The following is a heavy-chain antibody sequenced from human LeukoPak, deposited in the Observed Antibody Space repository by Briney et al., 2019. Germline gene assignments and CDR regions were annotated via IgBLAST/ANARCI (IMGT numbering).Heavy chain of an antibody. Sequence: GGSLRLSCAASEFTFLSYWMTWVRQAPGKGLEWVANIKQDGSEKYYVDSVKGRFTISRDNAKNSLYLQMNSLRAEDTAVYYCARDAANLLWFGELSSYWGQGTLVTVSS. CDR1: EFTFLSYW. V-gene: IGHV3-7*01. CDR3: ARDAANLLWFGELSSY. CDR2: IKQDGSEK. D-gene: IGHD3-10*01. J-gene: IGHJ4*02.